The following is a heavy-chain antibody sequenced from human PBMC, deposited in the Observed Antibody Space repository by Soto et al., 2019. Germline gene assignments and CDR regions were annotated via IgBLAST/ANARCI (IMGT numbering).Heavy chain of an antibody. CDR3: ARDRGRPPLVVPDAILDY. Sequence: GASVKVSCKASGYTFTSYGISCVRQAPGQGLEWMGWISAYNGNTNYAQKLQGRVTMTTDTSTSTAYMELRSLRSEDTAVYYCARDRGRPPLVVPDAILDYWGQGTLVTVSS. D-gene: IGHD2-2*02. J-gene: IGHJ4*02. V-gene: IGHV1-18*04. CDR1: GYTFTSYG. CDR2: ISAYNGNT.